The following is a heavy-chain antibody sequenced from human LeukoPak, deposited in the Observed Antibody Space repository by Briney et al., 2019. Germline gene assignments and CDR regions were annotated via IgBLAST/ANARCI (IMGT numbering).Heavy chain of an antibody. D-gene: IGHD3-22*01. V-gene: IGHV3-48*04. CDR2: ITGSSSTI. J-gene: IGHJ4*02. Sequence: GGSLRLSCAASGFTFSSYSMNWVRQAPGKGLEWLSYITGSSSTIYYADSVKGRFTISRDNANNALHLQMNSLRAEDTAVYYCARVFWETVNTGYYSDFWGPGTLVTVSS. CDR1: GFTFSSYS. CDR3: ARVFWETVNTGYYSDF.